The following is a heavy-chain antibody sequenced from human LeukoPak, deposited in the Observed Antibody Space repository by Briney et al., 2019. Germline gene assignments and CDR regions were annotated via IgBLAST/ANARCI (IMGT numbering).Heavy chain of an antibody. J-gene: IGHJ3*02. D-gene: IGHD3-3*01. Sequence: AASVKVSCKVSGYTLTELSMHWVRQAPGKGLEWMGGFDPEDGETIYAQKFQGRVTMTEDTSTDTAYMELSSLRSEDTAVYYCATRTIFGVVVDAFDIWGQGTMVTVSS. CDR2: FDPEDGET. V-gene: IGHV1-24*01. CDR1: GYTLTELS. CDR3: ATRTIFGVVVDAFDI.